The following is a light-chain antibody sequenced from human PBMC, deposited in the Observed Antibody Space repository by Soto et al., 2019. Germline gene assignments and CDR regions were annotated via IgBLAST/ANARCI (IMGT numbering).Light chain of an antibody. CDR1: QSITSNF. J-gene: IGKJ2*01. Sequence: EIVLTQSPGNLSLSPGEIATLSCRASQSITSNFLAWYQQKPGQAPRLLIYGASTRAAGVPDRFSGSGSGTDFTLTITRLEPEDFAVYYCQQYGRSPLMYTFGQGTKLGV. CDR3: QQYGRSPLMYT. CDR2: GAS. V-gene: IGKV3-20*01.